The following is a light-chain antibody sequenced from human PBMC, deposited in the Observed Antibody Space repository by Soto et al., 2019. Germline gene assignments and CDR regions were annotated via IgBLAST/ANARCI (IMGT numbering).Light chain of an antibody. J-gene: IGLJ1*01. CDR1: SSNIGPTYD. Sequence: SGRTQPPSVSGAPGQRVTMSCTGSSSNIGPTYDVHWYQQLPGTAPKLLIYANTNRPSGVPDRFSGSKSGTSASLAITGLQAEDEADYYCQSYDSSLSGYVFGTGTKVTVL. CDR2: ANT. CDR3: QSYDSSLSGYV. V-gene: IGLV1-40*01.